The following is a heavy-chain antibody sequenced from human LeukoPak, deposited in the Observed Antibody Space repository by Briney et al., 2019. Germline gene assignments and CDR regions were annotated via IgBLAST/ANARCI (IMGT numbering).Heavy chain of an antibody. D-gene: IGHD6-19*01. CDR1: GFTVSFNY. CDR3: ARAQWRTYSYYYMDV. Sequence: GGSLRLSCAASGFTVSFNYMSWVRQAPGKGLEWISVIYSGGSTYYADSVKGRFTISRDDSKNTLYLQMNSLRAEDTAIYYCARAQWRTYSYYYMDVWGKGTTVTVSS. V-gene: IGHV3-53*01. CDR2: IYSGGST. J-gene: IGHJ6*03.